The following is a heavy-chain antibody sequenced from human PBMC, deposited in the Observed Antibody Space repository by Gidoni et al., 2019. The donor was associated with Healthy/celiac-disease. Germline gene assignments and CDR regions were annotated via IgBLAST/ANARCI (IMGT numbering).Heavy chain of an antibody. CDR2: IYPGDSDT. CDR1: GYRFTSYW. J-gene: IGHJ4*02. V-gene: IGHV5-51*01. CDR3: ARTSSIAALFDY. D-gene: IGHD6-6*01. Sequence: EVQLVQSGAEVKKPGASLTLSCKGSGYRFTSYWIGWVRQMPGKGLEWMGIIYPGDSDTRYSPSFQGQVTISGDKSISTAYLQWSSLKASDTAMYYCARTSSIAALFDYWGQGTLVTVSS.